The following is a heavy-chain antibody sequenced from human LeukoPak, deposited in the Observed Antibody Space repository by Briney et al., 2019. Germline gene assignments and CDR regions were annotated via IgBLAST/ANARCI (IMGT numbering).Heavy chain of an antibody. Sequence: GGSLRLSCAASGFTFINYWMSWVRQAPGKGLEWVANIKQDGSDKDYVDSVKGRFTISRDNAKNSVYLQMTSLSVEDTAIYYCARDLGSGSYIDYWGQGTLVTVSS. J-gene: IGHJ4*02. CDR2: IKQDGSDK. CDR3: ARDLGSGSYIDY. CDR1: GFTFINYW. D-gene: IGHD3-10*01. V-gene: IGHV3-7*01.